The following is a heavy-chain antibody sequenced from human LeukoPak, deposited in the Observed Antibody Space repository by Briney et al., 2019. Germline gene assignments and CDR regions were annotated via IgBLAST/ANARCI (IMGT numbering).Heavy chain of an antibody. D-gene: IGHD3-3*01. CDR2: IYYSGST. V-gene: IGHV4-59*11. CDR3: ARVRIFGVVFDY. J-gene: IGHJ4*02. Sequence: SETLSLTCIVSGGSISSHYWSWIRQPPGKGLEWIGYIYYSGSTNYNPSLKSRVTISVDTSKNQFSLKLSSVTAADTAVYYCARVRIFGVVFDYWGQGTLVTVSS. CDR1: GGSISSHY.